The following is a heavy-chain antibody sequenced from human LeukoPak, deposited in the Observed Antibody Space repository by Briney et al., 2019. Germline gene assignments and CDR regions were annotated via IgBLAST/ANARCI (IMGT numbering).Heavy chain of an antibody. V-gene: IGHV3-7*03. J-gene: IGHJ4*02. CDR2: IKRDGSEK. D-gene: IGHD6-19*01. CDR3: ARLGPASSGWPESFDY. CDR1: GFTFSSFW. Sequence: GGSLRLSCAASGFTFSSFWMGWVRQTPGKRLEWVANIKRDGSEKYYVDSVKGRFTISRDNAKNSLDLQMNSLRVEDTAVYYCARLGPASSGWPESFDYWGQGTLVTVSS.